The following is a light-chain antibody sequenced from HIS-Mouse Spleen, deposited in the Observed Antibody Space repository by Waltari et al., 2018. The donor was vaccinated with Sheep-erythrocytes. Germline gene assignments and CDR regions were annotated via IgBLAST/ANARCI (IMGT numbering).Light chain of an antibody. V-gene: IGLV2-23*01. CDR2: EGS. Sequence: QSALTQPASVSGSPGQSTTISCTGTSSDVGSYNLVSWYQQPPGKAPKLMIYEGSKRPSGVSNRFSGSKSGNTASLTISGLQADDEADYYCCSYAGSSTPWVFGGGTKLTVL. J-gene: IGLJ3*02. CDR3: CSYAGSSTPWV. CDR1: SSDVGSYNL.